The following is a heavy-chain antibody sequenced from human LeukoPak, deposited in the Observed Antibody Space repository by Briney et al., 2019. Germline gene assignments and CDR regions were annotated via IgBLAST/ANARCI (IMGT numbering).Heavy chain of an antibody. Sequence: GASVKVSCKASGYIFTVYYMHWVRQAPGQGLEWMGWINPNSGDTNYAQKFQGRVTMTRDRSISTAYMEVNRLRSDDTAVYYCARDRGPGYYGSGDYWGQGTLVTVSS. CDR1: GYIFTVYY. J-gene: IGHJ4*02. CDR3: ARDRGPGYYGSGDY. V-gene: IGHV1-2*02. D-gene: IGHD3-10*01. CDR2: INPNSGDT.